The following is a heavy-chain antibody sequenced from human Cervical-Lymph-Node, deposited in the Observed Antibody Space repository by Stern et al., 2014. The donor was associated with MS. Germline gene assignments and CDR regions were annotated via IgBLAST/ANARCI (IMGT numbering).Heavy chain of an antibody. Sequence: VQLVESGAEVKKPGASVKVSCKASGYTLTSYYMHWVRQAPGQGLEWMGIINPSGGSTSYAQKFQGRVTMTRDTSTSTVYMELSSLRSEDTAVYYCARDRSWHTMPDYWGQGTLVTVSS. CDR2: INPSGGST. CDR1: GYTLTSYY. D-gene: IGHD2-2*01. CDR3: ARDRSWHTMPDY. V-gene: IGHV1-46*03. J-gene: IGHJ4*02.